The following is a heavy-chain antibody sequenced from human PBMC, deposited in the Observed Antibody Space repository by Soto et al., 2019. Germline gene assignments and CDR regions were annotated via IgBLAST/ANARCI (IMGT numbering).Heavy chain of an antibody. D-gene: IGHD3-22*01. V-gene: IGHV1-69*13. J-gene: IGHJ3*02. CDR1: GGTFSSYA. CDR3: ARVASSPSNYYDSSGYSVYAFDI. CDR2: IIPIFGTA. Sequence: GASVKVSCKASGGTFSSYAISWVRQAPGQGLEWMGGIIPIFGTANYAQKFQGRVTITADESTSTAYMELSSLRSEDTAVYYCARVASSPSNYYDSSGYSVYAFDIWGQGTMVTVSS.